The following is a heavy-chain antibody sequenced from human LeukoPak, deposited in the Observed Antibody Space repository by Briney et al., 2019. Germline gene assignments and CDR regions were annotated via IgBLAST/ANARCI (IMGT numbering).Heavy chain of an antibody. D-gene: IGHD1-7*01. CDR2: IKQDGSEK. V-gene: IGHV3-7*01. CDR1: GFTFSSYW. Sequence: GGSLRLSCAASGFTFSSYWMSWVRQAPGKGLEWVANIKQDGSEKYYVDSVKGRFTISRDNAKNSLYLQMNSLRAEDTAVYYCAREGLDWNSRAFDPWGQGTLVTVSS. CDR3: AREGLDWNSRAFDP. J-gene: IGHJ5*02.